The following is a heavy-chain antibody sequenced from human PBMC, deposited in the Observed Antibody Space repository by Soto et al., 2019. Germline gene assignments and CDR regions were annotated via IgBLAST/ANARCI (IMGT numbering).Heavy chain of an antibody. J-gene: IGHJ4*02. CDR2: ISYDGSRI. D-gene: IGHD5-18*01. CDR1: GFMFRTYG. V-gene: IGHV3-30*18. Sequence: QVQLVESGGGVVQPGRSLRLSCAASGFMFRTYGMHWVRQAPGKGLEWVAVISYDGSRIYYGDSVKGRFTVSRDNSKSTLYLQMNSLRPEDTAMYYCAKGDVDTAMAMALDYWGQGTLVTVSS. CDR3: AKGDVDTAMAMALDY.